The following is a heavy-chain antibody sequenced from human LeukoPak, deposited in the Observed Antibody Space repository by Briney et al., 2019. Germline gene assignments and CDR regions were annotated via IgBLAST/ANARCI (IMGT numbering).Heavy chain of an antibody. CDR3: ARGYIGSGSTRRYFDL. CDR1: GASVSSDSYY. V-gene: IGHV4-61*01. D-gene: IGHD3-10*01. J-gene: IGHJ2*01. CDR2: IYYSGST. Sequence: RPSETLSLSCTVSGASVSSDSYYWSWIRQPPGKGLEWIGYIYYSGSTNYNPSLKSRVTISVDTPTNQFSLRLSSVTAADTAVYYCARGYIGSGSTRRYFDLWGRGTLVTVSS.